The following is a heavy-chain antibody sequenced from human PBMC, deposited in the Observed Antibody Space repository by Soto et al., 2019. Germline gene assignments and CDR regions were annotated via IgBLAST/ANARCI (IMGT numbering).Heavy chain of an antibody. V-gene: IGHV1-3*01. Sequence: SVKVSCKASGYTFSSYAISWVRQAPGQRLEWMGWINAGNGNTKYSQKFQGRVTITRDTSASTAYMELSSLRSEDTAVYYCARVGYSSSWYAFLGQGTLVTVSS. D-gene: IGHD6-13*01. CDR1: GYTFSSYA. CDR2: INAGNGNT. J-gene: IGHJ5*01. CDR3: ARVGYSSSWYAF.